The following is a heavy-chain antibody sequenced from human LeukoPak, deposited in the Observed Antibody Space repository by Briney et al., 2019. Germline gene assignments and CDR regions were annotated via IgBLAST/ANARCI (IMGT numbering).Heavy chain of an antibody. CDR1: GFTFSSYG. V-gene: IGHV3-33*08. Sequence: GGSLRLSCAASGFTFSSYGMHWVRQAPGKGLEWVAVIWYDGSNKYYADSVKGRFTISRDNSKNTLYLQMNSLRAEDTAVYYCAREEDYGGNSAFDYWGQGTLVTVSS. D-gene: IGHD4-17*01. CDR2: IWYDGSNK. CDR3: AREEDYGGNSAFDY. J-gene: IGHJ4*02.